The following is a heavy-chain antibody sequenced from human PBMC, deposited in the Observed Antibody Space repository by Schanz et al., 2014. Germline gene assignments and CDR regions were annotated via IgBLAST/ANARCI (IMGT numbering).Heavy chain of an antibody. J-gene: IGHJ4*02. D-gene: IGHD3-22*01. CDR1: GFTVSNNY. V-gene: IGHV3-66*01. Sequence: VQLVESGGGVVQPGRSLRLSCAASGFTVSNNYMSWVRQPPGKGLEWVSVLYNNGAAYYAESVRGRFAISRDNSKNTLYLQMSSLRAEDTAVYYCAKVWGSDYFYPFDYWGQGTLVTVSS. CDR3: AKVWGSDYFYPFDY. CDR2: LYNNGAA.